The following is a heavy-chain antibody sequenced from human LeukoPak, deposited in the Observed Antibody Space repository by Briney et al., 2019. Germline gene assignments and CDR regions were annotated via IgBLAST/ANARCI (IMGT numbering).Heavy chain of an antibody. CDR1: GFTFTNYW. J-gene: IGHJ3*02. V-gene: IGHV3-7*01. CDR2: INQDGSGE. Sequence: GGSLRLSCATSGFTFTNYWMTWVRQAPGKGLEWVANINQDGSGESYVDSVKGRFTISRDNAKNSVSLQMHGLRVEDTAVYYCARHWWHGLDIWGHGTLVTVSS. D-gene: IGHD2-8*02. CDR3: ARHWWHGLDI.